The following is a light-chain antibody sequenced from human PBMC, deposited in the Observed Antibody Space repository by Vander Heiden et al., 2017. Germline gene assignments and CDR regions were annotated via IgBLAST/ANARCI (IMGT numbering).Light chain of an antibody. V-gene: IGLV1-47*01. CDR2: RND. Sequence: QSVLTQPPSASRTPGQRVTISCSGSWSNIGNNYVYWYQQFPGTAPKLLIYRNDERPSGVPDRFSGSKSGTSASLAISGLRSEDESDYYCASWDDRLNGVVFGGGTKLTAL. CDR3: ASWDDRLNGVV. CDR1: WSNIGNNY. J-gene: IGLJ2*01.